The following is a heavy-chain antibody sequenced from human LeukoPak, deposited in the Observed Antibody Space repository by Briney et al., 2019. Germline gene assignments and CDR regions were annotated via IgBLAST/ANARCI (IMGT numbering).Heavy chain of an antibody. CDR2: IKQDGSEK. Sequence: GGSLRLSCAASGFTFDDYGMSWVRQAPGKGLEWVANIKQDGSEKYYVDSVKGRFTISRDNAKNSLYLQMNSLRAEDTAVYYCAKFWGHYYDSSFDYWGQGTLVTVSS. J-gene: IGHJ4*02. V-gene: IGHV3-7*01. D-gene: IGHD3-22*01. CDR1: GFTFDDYG. CDR3: AKFWGHYYDSSFDY.